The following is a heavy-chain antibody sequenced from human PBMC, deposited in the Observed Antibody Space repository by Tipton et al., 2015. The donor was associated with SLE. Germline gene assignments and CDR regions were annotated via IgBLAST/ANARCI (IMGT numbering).Heavy chain of an antibody. CDR3: ALWVVTHGPHYFDY. J-gene: IGHJ4*02. Sequence: TLSLTCTVSAGSIMSTSYYWGWIRQPPGKGLEWIGSVYYNGNTYYNPSLESRVTISVDTSKNQFSLKLSSVTAADTAVYFCALWVVTHGPHYFDYWGQGTLVTVSS. CDR1: AGSIMSTSYY. V-gene: IGHV4-39*07. CDR2: VYYNGNT. D-gene: IGHD4-23*01.